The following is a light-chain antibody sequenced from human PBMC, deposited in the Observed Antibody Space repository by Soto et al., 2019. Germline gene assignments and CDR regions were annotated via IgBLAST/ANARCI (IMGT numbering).Light chain of an antibody. Sequence: DIQMTQSPSSVSAYVGDRVTITCQASQDISNYLNWYQQKPGKAPKLLIYDASNLETGVPSRFSGSGSGTDFTFTISSLQPEDIATYYCQQYDNLPLTFGGGTKADIK. J-gene: IGKJ4*01. CDR2: DAS. CDR1: QDISNY. CDR3: QQYDNLPLT. V-gene: IGKV1-33*01.